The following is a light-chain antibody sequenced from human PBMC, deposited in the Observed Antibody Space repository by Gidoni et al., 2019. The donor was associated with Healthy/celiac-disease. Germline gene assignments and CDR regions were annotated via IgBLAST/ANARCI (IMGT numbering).Light chain of an antibody. CDR3: QAWDSSTDVL. CDR1: KLGEKY. J-gene: IGLJ2*01. V-gene: IGLV3-1*01. Sequence: SYDLTQPPSVSVSPGQTASITCSGDKLGEKYASWYQKKPGQSPVLVIYEDSKRPSGIPERFSGSNSGNTATLTISGTQAMDEADYYCQAWDSSTDVLFGGGTKLTVL. CDR2: EDS.